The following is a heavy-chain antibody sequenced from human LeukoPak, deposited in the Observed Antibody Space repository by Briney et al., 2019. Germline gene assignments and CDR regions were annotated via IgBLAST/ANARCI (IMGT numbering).Heavy chain of an antibody. CDR2: INPNSGGT. V-gene: IGHV1-2*02. CDR3: ARTAYYDFWSGGNNWFDP. CDR1: GYTFTGYY. Sequence: ASVKVSCKASGYTFTGYYMHWVRQAPGQGLEWMGWINPNSGGTNYAQKFQGRVTMTRDTSISTAHMELSRLRSDDTAVYYCARTAYYDFWSGGNNWFDPWGQGTLVTVSS. J-gene: IGHJ5*02. D-gene: IGHD3-3*01.